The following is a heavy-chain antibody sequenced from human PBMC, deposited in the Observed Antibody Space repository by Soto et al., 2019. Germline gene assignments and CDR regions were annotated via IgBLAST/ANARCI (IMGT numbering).Heavy chain of an antibody. J-gene: IGHJ6*02. V-gene: IGHV4-59*08. D-gene: IGHD1-26*01. CDR2: IYYSGST. CDR3: ARQGELLVVGLFGMDV. Sequence: QVQLQESGPGLVKTSETLSLTCTVSGGSISSYYWSWIRQPPGKGLEWIGYIYYSGSTNYNPSLKSRVTISVDTSKNQFSLKLSSVTAADTAVYYCARQGELLVVGLFGMDVWGQGTTVTVSS. CDR1: GGSISSYY.